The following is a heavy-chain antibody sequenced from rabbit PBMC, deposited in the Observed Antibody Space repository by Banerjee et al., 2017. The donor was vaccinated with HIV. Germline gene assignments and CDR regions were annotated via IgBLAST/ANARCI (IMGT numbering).Heavy chain of an antibody. D-gene: IGHD2-1*01. CDR1: GFSFSSSNY. CDR2: IRAGNGDT. V-gene: IGHV1S40*01. CDR3: ARGNGEGGGYGDTVFSL. Sequence: QSLEESGGDLVKPEGSLTLTCTASGFSFSSSNYVCWVRQAPGKGPEWIACIRAGNGDTYYASWAKGRFTISKTSSTTVTLQMTSLTAADTATYFCARGNGEGGGYGDTVFSLWGQGPLVTVS. J-gene: IGHJ4*01.